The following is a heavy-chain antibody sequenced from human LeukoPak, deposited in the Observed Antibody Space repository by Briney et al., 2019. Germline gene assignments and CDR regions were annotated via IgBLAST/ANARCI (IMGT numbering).Heavy chain of an antibody. Sequence: SETLSLTCTVSGGSISSGGYYWSWIRQHPGKGLEWIGYIYYSGSTYYNPSLKSRVTISVDTSKNQFSLKLSSVTAADTAVYYCARYYYDSSGYWLFDYWGQGTLVTVSS. D-gene: IGHD3-22*01. V-gene: IGHV4-31*03. CDR3: ARYYYDSSGYWLFDY. CDR1: GGSISSGGYY. CDR2: IYYSGST. J-gene: IGHJ4*02.